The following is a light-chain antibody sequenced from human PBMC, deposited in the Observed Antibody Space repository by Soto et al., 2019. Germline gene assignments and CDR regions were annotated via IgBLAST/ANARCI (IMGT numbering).Light chain of an antibody. V-gene: IGKV3-20*01. CDR2: GAS. J-gene: IGKJ2*01. CDR3: QHYGRSAYT. CDR1: QSVSSNY. Sequence: EIVLTQSPGTLSLSPGERATLSCRASQSVSSNYLAWYQQKPGHAPRLLIYGASSRATGIPDRFSGSGSGTDFTLTISRLEPEDSAVYYCQHYGRSAYTFGQGTTLEIK.